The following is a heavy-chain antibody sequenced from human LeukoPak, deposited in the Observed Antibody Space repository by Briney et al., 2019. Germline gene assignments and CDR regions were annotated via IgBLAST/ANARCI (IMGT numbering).Heavy chain of an antibody. V-gene: IGHV4-59*01. CDR1: GGSISSYY. CDR2: IYYSGST. J-gene: IGHJ4*02. D-gene: IGHD3-10*01. Sequence: SETLSLTCTVSGGSISSYYWSWIRQPPGKGLEWIGYIYYSGSTNYNPSLKSRVTISVDTSKNQFSLKLSSVTAADTAVYYCASSPVLLWFGRPYYFDYWGQGTLVTVSS. CDR3: ASSPVLLWFGRPYYFDY.